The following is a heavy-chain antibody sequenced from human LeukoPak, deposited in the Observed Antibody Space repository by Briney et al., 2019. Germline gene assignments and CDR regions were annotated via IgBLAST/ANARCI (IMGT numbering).Heavy chain of an antibody. CDR2: IYSSGTT. V-gene: IGHV4-61*02. D-gene: IGHD4-17*01. CDR3: AKVGAYGDYARHDY. J-gene: IGHJ4*02. Sequence: NPSETLSLTCTVSGDSLNSDSYFWTWIRQPAGKGLEWIGRIYSSGTTTYNASLKSRVTMSVDTSKNQFSLKLTSVTAADTAVYYCAKVGAYGDYARHDYWGQGTLVTVSS. CDR1: GDSLNSDSYF.